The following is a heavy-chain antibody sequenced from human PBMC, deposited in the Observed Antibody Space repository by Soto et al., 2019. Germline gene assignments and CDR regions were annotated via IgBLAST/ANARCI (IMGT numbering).Heavy chain of an antibody. CDR2: ISSSSSYI. D-gene: IGHD2-15*01. V-gene: IGHV3-21*01. CDR3: ASIGGYYYYYYGMDV. J-gene: IGHJ6*02. CDR1: GFTFSSYS. Sequence: PGGSLRLSCAAPGFTFSSYSMNWVRQAPGKGLEWVSSISSSSSYIYYSDSVKGRFTISRDKAKNSLYLQMNSLRAEDTAVYYCASIGGYYYYYYGMDVWGQGTTVTVSS.